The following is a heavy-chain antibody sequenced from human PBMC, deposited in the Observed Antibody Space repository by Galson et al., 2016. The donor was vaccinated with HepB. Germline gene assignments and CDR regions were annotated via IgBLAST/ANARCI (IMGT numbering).Heavy chain of an antibody. Sequence: QSGAEVKQPGASVKVSCKASGYTFTSYDINWVRQATGQGLEWMGWMNSNSGNTVYAQKFQGRLTMTRNTSISTAYMELSSLTSEDTAIYFCARGRGTFGYWGQGSLVTVSS. J-gene: IGHJ4*02. CDR2: MNSNSGNT. D-gene: IGHD3-10*01. CDR1: GYTFTSYD. V-gene: IGHV1-8*01. CDR3: ARGRGTFGY.